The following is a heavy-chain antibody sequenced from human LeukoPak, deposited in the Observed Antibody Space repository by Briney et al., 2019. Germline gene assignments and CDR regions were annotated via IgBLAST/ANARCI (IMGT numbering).Heavy chain of an antibody. Sequence: VKVSCKASGGTFSSYATSWVRQAPGQGLEWMGGIIPIFGTANYAQKFQGRVTITADESTSTAYMELSSLRSEDTAVYYCARDGPPGDYILRYWGQGTLVTVSS. CDR3: ARDGPPGDYILRY. V-gene: IGHV1-69*01. D-gene: IGHD4-17*01. CDR2: IIPIFGTA. CDR1: GGTFSSYA. J-gene: IGHJ4*02.